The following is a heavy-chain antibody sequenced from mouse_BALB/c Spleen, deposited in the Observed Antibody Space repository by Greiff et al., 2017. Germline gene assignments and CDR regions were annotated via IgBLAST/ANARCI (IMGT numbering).Heavy chain of an antibody. D-gene: IGHD1-1*01. CDR3: ARKGTTVYYAMDY. CDR2: ISDGGSYT. CDR1: GFTFSDYY. J-gene: IGHJ4*01. V-gene: IGHV5-4*02. Sequence: EVKLMDSGGGLVKPGGSLKLSCAASGFTFSDYYMYWVRQTPEKRLEWVATISDGGSYTYYPDSVKGRFTISRDNAKNNLYLQMSSLKSEDTAMYYCARKGTTVYYAMDYWGQGTSVTVSS.